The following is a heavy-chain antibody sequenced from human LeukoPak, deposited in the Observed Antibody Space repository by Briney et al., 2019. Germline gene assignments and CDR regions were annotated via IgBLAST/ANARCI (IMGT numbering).Heavy chain of an antibody. Sequence: GGSLRLSCAASGFTFSSYNMHWVRQATGKGLEWVSAIGTAGDPYYPGSVKGRFTISRENAKNSLYLQMNSLRAGDTAVYYCARGSDRKKLSLAIDIWGQGTMVTVSS. CDR2: IGTAGDP. D-gene: IGHD3-22*01. V-gene: IGHV3-13*05. J-gene: IGHJ3*02. CDR1: GFTFSSYN. CDR3: ARGSDRKKLSLAIDI.